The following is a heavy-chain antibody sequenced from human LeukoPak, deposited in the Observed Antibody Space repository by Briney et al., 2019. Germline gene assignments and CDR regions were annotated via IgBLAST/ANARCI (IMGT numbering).Heavy chain of an antibody. D-gene: IGHD3-10*01. Sequence: ASVKVSCKASGYTFTGYYLHWVRQAPGQGPEWMGWINPNSGGTNYAQKFQGRVTMSRDTSISTAYMELAFLRSDDTAGYYCARELRRRWYFDLWGRGTLVTVSS. CDR3: ARELRRRWYFDL. V-gene: IGHV1-2*02. CDR2: INPNSGGT. CDR1: GYTFTGYY. J-gene: IGHJ2*01.